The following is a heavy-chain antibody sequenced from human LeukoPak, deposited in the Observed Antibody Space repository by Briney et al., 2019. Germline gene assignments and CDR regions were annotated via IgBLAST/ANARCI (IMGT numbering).Heavy chain of an antibody. J-gene: IGHJ4*02. CDR2: INPSGGST. V-gene: IGHV1-46*01. Sequence: ASVKVSCKASGYTFTSDYMRSVRQAPGQGLEWMGIINPSGGSTSYAQKFQGRVTMTRDTSTSTVYMELSSLRAEDTAVYCCAGPLCSSCYYYYFDYWGQGTLVTVSS. D-gene: IGHD3-22*01. CDR1: GYTFTSDY. CDR3: AGPLCSSCYYYYFDY.